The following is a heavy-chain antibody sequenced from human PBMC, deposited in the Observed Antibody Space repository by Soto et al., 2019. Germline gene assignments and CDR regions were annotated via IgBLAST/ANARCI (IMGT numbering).Heavy chain of an antibody. CDR2: IYYSGST. CDR3: ARSGGYGDYYFAY. J-gene: IGHJ4*02. CDR1: GGSISSGGYY. V-gene: IGHV4-31*03. D-gene: IGHD4-17*01. Sequence: SETLSLTCTVSGGSISSGGYYWSWIRQHPGEGLEWIGYIYYSGSTYYNPSLKSRVTISVDTSKNQFSLKLSSVTAADTAVYYCARSGGYGDYYFAYWGQGTLVTVSS.